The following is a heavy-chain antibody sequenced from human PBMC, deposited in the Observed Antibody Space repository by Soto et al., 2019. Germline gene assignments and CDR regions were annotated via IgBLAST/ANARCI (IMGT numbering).Heavy chain of an antibody. CDR2: ISAYNGDT. V-gene: IGHV1-18*01. J-gene: IGHJ6*03. D-gene: IGHD6-19*01. CDR3: ARDRGVAPPVAGNTHYYYYMDV. Sequence: QDQLVQSGGEVKKPGASVKVSCKASGYSFTNYGITWVRQAPGQGFEWMGWISAYNGDTNYAQKRQGRVTMTTDASTSTAYLELRSLRSDDTAVYYCARDRGVAPPVAGNTHYYYYMDVWGKGTTVTVSS. CDR1: GYSFTNYG.